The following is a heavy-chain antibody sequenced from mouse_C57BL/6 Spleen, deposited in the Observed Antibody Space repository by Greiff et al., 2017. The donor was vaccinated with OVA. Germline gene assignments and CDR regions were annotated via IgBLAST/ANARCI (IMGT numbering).Heavy chain of an antibody. Sequence: QVQLKQPGAELVRPGSSVKLSCKASGYTFTSYWMHWVKQRPIQGLEWIGNIDPSDSETHYNQKFKDKATLTVDKSSSTAYMQLSSLTSEDSAVYYCASYYSNYLATGYFDVWGTGTTVTVSS. D-gene: IGHD2-5*01. CDR3: ASYYSNYLATGYFDV. J-gene: IGHJ1*03. V-gene: IGHV1-52*01. CDR1: GYTFTSYW. CDR2: IDPSDSET.